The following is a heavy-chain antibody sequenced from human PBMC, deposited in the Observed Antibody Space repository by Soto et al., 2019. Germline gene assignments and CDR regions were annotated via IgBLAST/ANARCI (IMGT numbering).Heavy chain of an antibody. Sequence: GASVKVSFKASGYTFTSYGISWVRQAPGQGLEWMGWISAYNGNTNYAQKLQGRVTMTTDTSTSTAYMELRSLRSDDTAVYYCARDSPRALWGGCFDPWGQGTLVTVSS. V-gene: IGHV1-18*01. D-gene: IGHD2-21*01. CDR3: ARDSPRALWGGCFDP. CDR2: ISAYNGNT. J-gene: IGHJ5*02. CDR1: GYTFTSYG.